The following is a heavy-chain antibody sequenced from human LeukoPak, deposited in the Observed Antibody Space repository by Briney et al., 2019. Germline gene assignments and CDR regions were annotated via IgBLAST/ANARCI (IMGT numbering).Heavy chain of an antibody. J-gene: IGHJ4*02. CDR1: GGSISSSSYY. V-gene: IGHV4-39*01. CDR3: ARKNSYYYGSGSHFGY. Sequence: SETLSLTCTVSGGSISSSSYYWGWIRQPPGKGLEWIGSIYYSGSTYYNPSLKSRVTISVDTSKNQFSLKLSSVTAADTAVYYCARKNSYYYGSGSHFGYWGQGTLVTVSS. D-gene: IGHD3-10*01. CDR2: IYYSGST.